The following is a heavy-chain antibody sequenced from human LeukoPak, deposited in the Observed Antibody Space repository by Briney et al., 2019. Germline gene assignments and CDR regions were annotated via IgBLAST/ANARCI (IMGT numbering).Heavy chain of an antibody. D-gene: IGHD6-19*01. CDR1: GGSISSDNYY. Sequence: SETLSLTCTVSGGSISSDNYYWGWIRQPPGKGLEWIGSIYYSGSTYYNPSLKSRVTISVDTSKNQFSLKLSSVTAADTAVYYCARGRAYSSGCFDYWGRGTLVTVSS. V-gene: IGHV4-39*07. J-gene: IGHJ4*02. CDR2: IYYSGST. CDR3: ARGRAYSSGCFDY.